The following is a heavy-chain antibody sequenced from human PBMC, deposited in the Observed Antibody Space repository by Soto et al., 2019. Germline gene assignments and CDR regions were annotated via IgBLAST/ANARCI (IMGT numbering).Heavy chain of an antibody. V-gene: IGHV6-1*01. CDR3: ARDPYYDFWSGYRPYYYYHGMDV. J-gene: IGHJ6*02. CDR2: TYYRSKWYN. CDR1: GDSVSSNSAA. D-gene: IGHD3-3*01. Sequence: SQTLSLTCAISGDSVSSNSAAWNWIRQSPSRGLEWLGRTYYRSKWYNDYAVSVKSRITINPDTSKNQFSLQLNSVTPEDTAVYYCARDPYYDFWSGYRPYYYYHGMDVWGQGTTVTVSS.